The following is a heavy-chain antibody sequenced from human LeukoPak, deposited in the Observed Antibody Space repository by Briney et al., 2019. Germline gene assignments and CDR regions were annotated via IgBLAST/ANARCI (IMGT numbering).Heavy chain of an antibody. D-gene: IGHD3-10*01. V-gene: IGHV1-69*06. CDR3: AGAYYYGSGSYYTLGGFDY. CDR1: GGTFSSYA. Sequence: GSSVKVSCKASGGTFSSYAISWVRQAPGQGLEWMGGIIPIFGTANYAQKFQGRVTITADKSTGTAYMELSSLRSEDTAVYYCAGAYYYGSGSYYTLGGFDYWGQGTLVTVSS. J-gene: IGHJ4*02. CDR2: IIPIFGTA.